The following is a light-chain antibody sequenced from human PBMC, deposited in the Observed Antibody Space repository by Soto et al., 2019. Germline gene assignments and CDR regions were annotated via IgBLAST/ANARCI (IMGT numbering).Light chain of an antibody. Sequence: DIVMTQSPDSLAVSLGERATIKCKSSQTVLYSSNNKNYLAWYQQKPGQPPRLLIYWASTRESGVPDRFSGSGSGTHFTLTISSLQAEDVAVYYCQQYYSIPYTFGQGTKREIK. V-gene: IGKV4-1*01. J-gene: IGKJ2*01. CDR2: WAS. CDR1: QTVLYSSNNKNY. CDR3: QQYYSIPYT.